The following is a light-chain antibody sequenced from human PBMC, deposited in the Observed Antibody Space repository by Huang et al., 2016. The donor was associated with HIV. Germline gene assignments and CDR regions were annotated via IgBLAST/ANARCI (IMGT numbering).Light chain of an antibody. J-gene: IGKJ1*01. CDR2: GAS. CDR1: QSISSSY. V-gene: IGKV3-20*01. Sequence: EIVLTQSPGTLSLSPGERATLSCRASQSISSSYLACYQQKPGQPPRLLIFGASSRATGIPDRFSGSGSGTDFTLIISRLEPEDFAVFYCQQYGSSPPTFGQGTKVEIK. CDR3: QQYGSSPPT.